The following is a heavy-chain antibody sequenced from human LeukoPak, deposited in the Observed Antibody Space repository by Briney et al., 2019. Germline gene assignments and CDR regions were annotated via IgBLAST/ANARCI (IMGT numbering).Heavy chain of an antibody. Sequence: KPGGSLRLSCAASGFTFSDYYMSWIRQAPGKGLEWVSYISSSGSTIYYADSVKGRFTISRDNAKNSLYLQMNSLRAEDTAVYYCARERGITIFGVVTSYYFDYWGQGTLVTVSS. CDR1: GFTFSDYY. CDR3: ARERGITIFGVVTSYYFDY. CDR2: ISSSGSTI. J-gene: IGHJ4*02. D-gene: IGHD3-3*01. V-gene: IGHV3-11*01.